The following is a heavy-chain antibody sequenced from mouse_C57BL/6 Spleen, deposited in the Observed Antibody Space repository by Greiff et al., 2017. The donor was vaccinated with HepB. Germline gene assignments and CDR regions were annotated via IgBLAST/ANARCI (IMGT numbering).Heavy chain of an antibody. J-gene: IGHJ2*01. CDR2: IYPSDSET. CDR3: AREGDFDY. Sequence: QVHVKQPGAELVRPGSSVKLSCKASGYTFTSYWMDWVKQRPGQGLEWIGNIYPSDSETHYNQKFKDKATLTVDKSSSTAYMQLSSLTSEDSAVYYCAREGDFDYWGQGTTLTVSS. V-gene: IGHV1-61*01. CDR1: GYTFTSYW.